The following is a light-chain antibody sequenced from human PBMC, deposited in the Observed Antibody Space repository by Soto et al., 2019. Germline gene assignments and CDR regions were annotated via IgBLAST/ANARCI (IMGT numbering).Light chain of an antibody. CDR3: QQYDDLLS. Sequence: DLQMTQSPSSLSASVGDRVTITCQASQDIAKYLNWYQQKPGNAPKLLIYDASELHAGVPSRFXXXXXXXXXXXXISSVKPEDFATYYCQQYDDLLSFGGGTKVEIK. J-gene: IGKJ4*01. CDR1: QDIAKY. CDR2: DAS. V-gene: IGKV1-33*01.